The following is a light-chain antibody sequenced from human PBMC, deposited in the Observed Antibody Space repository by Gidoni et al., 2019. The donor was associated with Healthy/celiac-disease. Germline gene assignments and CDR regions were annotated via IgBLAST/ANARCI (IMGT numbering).Light chain of an antibody. J-gene: IGKJ1*01. CDR1: QGISSA. V-gene: IGKV1-13*02. CDR2: DAS. CDR3: QQCNSYPWT. Sequence: AIQLTQSPSSLSASVGDRVSLTCRASQGISSALDWYQQKPGKAPKLLLSDASSVESGVPSRFSGSRSGTDFTRTISSLQPEDFATYYCQQCNSYPWTFGQGTKVEIK.